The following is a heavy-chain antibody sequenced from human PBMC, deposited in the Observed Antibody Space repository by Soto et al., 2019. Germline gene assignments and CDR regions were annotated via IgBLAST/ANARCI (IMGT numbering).Heavy chain of an antibody. Sequence: GGSLRLSCAASGFPFSSYGMHWVRQAPGKGLEWVAVIWYDGSNKYYADSVKGRFTISRDNSKNTLYLQMNSLRAEDTAVYYCARDLRQGLYYFDYWGQGTLVTVSS. J-gene: IGHJ4*02. V-gene: IGHV3-33*01. CDR2: IWYDGSNK. CDR3: ARDLRQGLYYFDY. CDR1: GFPFSSYG.